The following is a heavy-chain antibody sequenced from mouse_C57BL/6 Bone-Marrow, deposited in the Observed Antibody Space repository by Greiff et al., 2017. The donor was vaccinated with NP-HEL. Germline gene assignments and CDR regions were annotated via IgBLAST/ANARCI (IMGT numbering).Heavy chain of an antibody. CDR1: GFNITDYY. J-gene: IGHJ1*03. V-gene: IGHV14-2*01. CDR3: ARGPWYFDV. Sequence: EVKLQESGAELVKPGASVTLSCTASGFNITDYYMHWVKQRTEQGLEWIGRIDPEDGDTNYAPKFQGKATITADTSSNTAYLQLSSLTSEDTAVYYCARGPWYFDVWGTGTTVTVSS. CDR2: IDPEDGDT.